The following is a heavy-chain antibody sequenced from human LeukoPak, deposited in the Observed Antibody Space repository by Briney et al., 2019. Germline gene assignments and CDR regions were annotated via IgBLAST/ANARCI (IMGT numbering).Heavy chain of an antibody. D-gene: IGHD2-21*01. V-gene: IGHV4-4*07. CDR3: ARVHIVTGNYFDS. CDR2: IYTSGYT. CDR1: GDSISSYY. J-gene: IGHJ4*02. Sequence: PSESLSLTCNVSGDSISSYYWRWLRQPGGKALEWIGRIYTSGYTNYNPSLESRVTMSIDTSKSQFSLKLRSVTAADTAVYYCARVHIVTGNYFDSWGPGALVSVSS.